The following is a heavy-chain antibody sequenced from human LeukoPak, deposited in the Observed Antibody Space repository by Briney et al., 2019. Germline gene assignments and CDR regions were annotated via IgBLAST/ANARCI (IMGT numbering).Heavy chain of an antibody. Sequence: SETLSLTCAVSGGSISSGGYSWSWIRQPPGKGLEWIGYIYHSGSTYYNPSLKSRVTISVDRSKNQCSLKLSSVTAADTAVYYCARVRRYSGSENYYYYGMDVWGQGTTVTVSS. CDR1: GGSISSGGYS. CDR2: IYHSGST. D-gene: IGHD5-12*01. CDR3: ARVRRYSGSENYYYYGMDV. J-gene: IGHJ6*02. V-gene: IGHV4-30-2*01.